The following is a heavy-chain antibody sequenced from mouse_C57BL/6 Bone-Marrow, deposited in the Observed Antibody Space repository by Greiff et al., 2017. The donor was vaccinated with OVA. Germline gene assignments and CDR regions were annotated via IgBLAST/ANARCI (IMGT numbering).Heavy chain of an antibody. CDR1: GYAFSSSW. CDR3: ARRGSWYFDV. CDR2: IYPGDGDT. Sequence: QVQLQQSGPELVKPGASVKISCKASGYAFSSSWMNWVKQRPGKGLEWIGRIYPGDGDTNYNGKFKGKATLTADKSSSTAYMQLSSLTSEDAAVYVCARRGSWYFDVWGTGTTVTVSS. J-gene: IGHJ1*03. V-gene: IGHV1-82*01.